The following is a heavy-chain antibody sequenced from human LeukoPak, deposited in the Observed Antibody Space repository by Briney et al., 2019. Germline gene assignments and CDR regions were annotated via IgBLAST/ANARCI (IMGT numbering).Heavy chain of an antibody. V-gene: IGHV3-21*04. J-gene: IGHJ4*02. D-gene: IGHD3-10*01. CDR2: ISSSSSYI. CDR1: GFTFNSYS. Sequence: GGSLRLSCAASGFTFNSYSMSWVRQAPGKGLEWVSSISSSSSYIYYADSVKGRFTISRDNAKNSLYLQMNSLRAEDTAVYYCAKEFYYGSGSYYPTFDYWGQGTLVTVSS. CDR3: AKEFYYGSGSYYPTFDY.